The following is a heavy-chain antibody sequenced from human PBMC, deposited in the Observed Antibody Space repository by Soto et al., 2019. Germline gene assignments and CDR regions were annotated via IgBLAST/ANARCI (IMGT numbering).Heavy chain of an antibody. V-gene: IGHV3-74*01. CDR2: VNFDGTTT. D-gene: IGHD3-10*01. Sequence: EVQLVESGGGLLQPGGSLRLSCEASGFTFSSHWMHWVRQTPGKGLVWVSRVNFDGTTTNYAYSVKGRLTISRDNAKNTVYLQMNSLRAEDTAVYYCARGGSGTYKLDNWGQGTLVTVSA. J-gene: IGHJ4*02. CDR1: GFTFSSHW. CDR3: ARGGSGTYKLDN.